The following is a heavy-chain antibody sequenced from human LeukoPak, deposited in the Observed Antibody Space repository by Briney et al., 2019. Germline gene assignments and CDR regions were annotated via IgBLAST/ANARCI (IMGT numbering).Heavy chain of an antibody. CDR3: AREARRPNSPYFDY. Sequence: SETLSLTCSVSGGSISSSSYYWGWIRQPPGKGLEWIGYIYYSGSTYYNPSLKSRVTISVDTSKNQFSLKLSSVTAADTAVYYCAREARRPNSPYFDYWGQGTLVTVSS. CDR2: IYYSGST. J-gene: IGHJ4*02. D-gene: IGHD2-21*01. CDR1: GGSISSSSYY. V-gene: IGHV4-31*03.